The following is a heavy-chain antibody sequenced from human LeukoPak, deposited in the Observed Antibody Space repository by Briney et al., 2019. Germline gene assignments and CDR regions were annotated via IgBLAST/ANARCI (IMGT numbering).Heavy chain of an antibody. CDR3: ARDSVERATET. D-gene: IGHD5-24*01. CDR1: GFTVSSNY. Sequence: PGGSRRLSCAASGFTVSSNYMSWVRQAPGKGMEWGSGIYSGGSTYYADSVKGRFTISRDNSKNTLYLQMNSLRAEDTAVYYCARDSVERATETWGQGTLVTVSS. CDR2: IYSGGST. V-gene: IGHV3-53*01. J-gene: IGHJ5*02.